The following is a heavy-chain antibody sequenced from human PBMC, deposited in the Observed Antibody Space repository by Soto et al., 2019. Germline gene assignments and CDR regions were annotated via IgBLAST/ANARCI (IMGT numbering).Heavy chain of an antibody. Sequence: QVQLVESGGGLVQPGGSLRLSCVASGFTFSDYYMSWIRQAPGKGLEWVSYISRSGSNIYYADSVKGRFPISRDNAKKSLYLQMYSLRAEDTAVYYCARGRVDASMVTYHYYYGVAVWGQGATVTVSS. V-gene: IGHV3-11*01. D-gene: IGHD5-18*01. CDR3: ARGRVDASMVTYHYYYGVAV. CDR2: ISRSGSNI. CDR1: GFTFSDYY. J-gene: IGHJ6*02.